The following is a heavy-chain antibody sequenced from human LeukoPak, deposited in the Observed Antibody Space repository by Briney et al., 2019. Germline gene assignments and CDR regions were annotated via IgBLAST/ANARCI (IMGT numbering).Heavy chain of an antibody. CDR2: IYISGSA. Sequence: SETLSLTCSVSGGSISSYYWSWIRQPAGKGLEWIGRIYISGSADYNPSLKSRVTMSLDTSMDQFSLKLSSVAAADTAVYYCARVGGYPLGAFDIWGQGTIVTVSS. V-gene: IGHV4-4*07. D-gene: IGHD3-22*01. J-gene: IGHJ3*02. CDR3: ARVGGYPLGAFDI. CDR1: GGSISSYY.